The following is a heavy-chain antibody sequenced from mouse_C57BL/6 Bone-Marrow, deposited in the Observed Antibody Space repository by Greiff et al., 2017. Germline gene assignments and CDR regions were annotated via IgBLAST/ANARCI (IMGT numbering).Heavy chain of an antibody. D-gene: IGHD2-5*01. CDR1: GYSITSGYY. J-gene: IGHJ3*01. V-gene: IGHV3-6*01. CDR3: APYYSNPGWFAY. CDR2: ISYDGSN. Sequence: EVQLVESGPGLVKPSQSLSLTCSVTGYSITSGYYWNWIRQFPGNKLEWMGYISYDGSNNYNPSLKNRISITRDTSKNQFFLKLNSVTTEDTATYYCAPYYSNPGWFAYWGQGTLVTVSA.